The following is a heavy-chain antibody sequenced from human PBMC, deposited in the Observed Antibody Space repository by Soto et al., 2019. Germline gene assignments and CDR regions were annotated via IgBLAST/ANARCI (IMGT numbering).Heavy chain of an antibody. V-gene: IGHV3-64*01. D-gene: IGHD2-2*01. CDR2: ISSNGGST. CDR3: AREGYCSSTSCYSFDY. Sequence: EVQLVESGGGLVQPGGSLRLSCAASGFTFSSYAMHWVRQAPGKGLEYVSAISSNGGSTYYANSVKGRFTLSRDNSKNTLYLQMGSLRAEDMAVYYCAREGYCSSTSCYSFDYWGQGTRVTVSS. CDR1: GFTFSSYA. J-gene: IGHJ4*02.